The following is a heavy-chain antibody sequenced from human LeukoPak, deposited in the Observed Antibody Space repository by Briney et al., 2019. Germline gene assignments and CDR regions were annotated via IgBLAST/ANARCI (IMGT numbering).Heavy chain of an antibody. D-gene: IGHD3-22*01. CDR1: GYTFTGYY. V-gene: IGHV1-2*02. J-gene: IGHJ4*02. Sequence: ASVKVSCKTSGYTFTGYYMHWVRQAPRQELEWMGWINHNSGGTNYAQKFQGRVTMTRDTSISTAYMELSRLRSDDTAVYYCARSGSGYYYPPYDYWGQGTLVTVSS. CDR3: ARSGSGYYYPPYDY. CDR2: INHNSGGT.